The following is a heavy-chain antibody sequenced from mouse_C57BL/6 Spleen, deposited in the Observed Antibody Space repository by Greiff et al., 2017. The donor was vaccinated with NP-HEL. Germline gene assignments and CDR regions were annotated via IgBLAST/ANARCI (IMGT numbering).Heavy chain of an antibody. CDR1: GYTFTGYW. CDR3: ARMGDYYGSSYYAMDY. CDR2: ILPGSGST. Sequence: QVQLQQSGAELMKPGASVKLSCKATGYTFTGYWIEWVKQRPGHGLEWIGEILPGSGSTNYNEKFKGKATFTADTSSNTAYMQLSSLTTEDSASYYGARMGDYYGSSYYAMDYWGQGTSVTVSS. D-gene: IGHD1-1*01. J-gene: IGHJ4*01. V-gene: IGHV1-9*01.